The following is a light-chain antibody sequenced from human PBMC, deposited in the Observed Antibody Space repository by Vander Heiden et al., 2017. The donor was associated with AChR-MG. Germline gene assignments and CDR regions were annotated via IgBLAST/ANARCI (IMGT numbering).Light chain of an antibody. CDR2: EVS. Sequence: DIVMTQTPLSLSVTPGQPASISCKSSQSPQLLIYEVSSRFSGVPDRFSGSGSGTDFTLKISRVEAEDVGVYYCMQGIHLPPTFGQRTKVEIK. CDR1: Q. CDR3: MQGIHLPPT. J-gene: IGKJ1*01. V-gene: IGKV2-29*02.